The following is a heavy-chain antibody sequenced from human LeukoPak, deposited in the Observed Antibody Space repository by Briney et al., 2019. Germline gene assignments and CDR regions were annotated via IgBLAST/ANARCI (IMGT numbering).Heavy chain of an antibody. CDR1: RASISTYY. D-gene: IGHD3-3*01. CDR3: ARGSDYGDY. CDR2: IYYSGST. Sequence: PSETLSHTCTVSRASISTYYWSWIRQPPGKGLEWIGYIYYSGSTNYNPSLKSRVTMSVDTSKNQLSLRLSSVTAADTAVYYCARGSDYGDYWGQGTLVTVSS. J-gene: IGHJ4*02. V-gene: IGHV4-59*01.